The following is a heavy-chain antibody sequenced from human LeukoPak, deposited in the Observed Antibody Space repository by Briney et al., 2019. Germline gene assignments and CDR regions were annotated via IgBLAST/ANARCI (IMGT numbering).Heavy chain of an antibody. CDR1: GGSISSGSYY. V-gene: IGHV4-61*02. Sequence: SETLSLTCTVSGGSISSGSYYWSWIRQPAGKGLEWIGRVYSTGSTNYNPSLKSRVTISVDTSKNQFSLKLSSVTAADTAVYYCARGLWSYYFDYWGQGTLVTVSS. CDR3: ARGLWSYYFDY. CDR2: VYSTGST. J-gene: IGHJ4*02. D-gene: IGHD3-10*01.